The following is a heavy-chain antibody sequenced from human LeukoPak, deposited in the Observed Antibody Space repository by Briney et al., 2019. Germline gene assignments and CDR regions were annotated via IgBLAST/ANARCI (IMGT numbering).Heavy chain of an antibody. CDR3: ARVEIGYCSGGSCYPHFQH. Sequence: ASVKVSCKASGYTFTSYGISWVRQAPGQGLEWMGWISAYNGNTNYAQKLQGGVTMTTDTSTSTAYMELRSLRSDDTAVYYCARVEIGYCSGGSCYPHFQHWGQGTLVTVSS. J-gene: IGHJ1*01. CDR2: ISAYNGNT. V-gene: IGHV1-18*01. CDR1: GYTFTSYG. D-gene: IGHD2-15*01.